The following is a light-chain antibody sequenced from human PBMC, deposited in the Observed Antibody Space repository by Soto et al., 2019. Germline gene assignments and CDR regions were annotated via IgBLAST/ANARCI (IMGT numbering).Light chain of an antibody. CDR2: GAS. V-gene: IGKV3-15*01. Sequence: ETVMTQSPSTLSVSPGERVTLSCRASRSVSTNLAWYQQRPGQAPRLLIYGASTRATGIPARFSGSGSGTEFTLTISSLQSEDFAVYYCHQYNNRPPYTFGKGTQL. J-gene: IGKJ2*01. CDR1: RSVSTN. CDR3: HQYNNRPPYT.